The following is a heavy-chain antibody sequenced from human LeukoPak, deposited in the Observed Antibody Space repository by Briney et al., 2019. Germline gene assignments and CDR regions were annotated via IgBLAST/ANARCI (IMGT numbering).Heavy chain of an antibody. CDR3: AKDARSFGGTYFDY. Sequence: GGSLRLSCVASGFTLSSYSMSWVRQAPGKGLEWVSAMSGSDTGSWYADSVKGRFTISRDTSKTTLYLQMNSLRAEDTAIYYCAKDARSFGGTYFDYWGQGIQVTVSS. J-gene: IGHJ4*02. D-gene: IGHD4-23*01. V-gene: IGHV3-23*01. CDR1: GFTLSSYS. CDR2: MSGSDTGS.